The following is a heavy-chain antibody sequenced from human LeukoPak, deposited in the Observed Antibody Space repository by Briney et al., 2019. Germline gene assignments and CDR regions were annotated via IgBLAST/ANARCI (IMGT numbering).Heavy chain of an antibody. D-gene: IGHD1-26*01. CDR1: GDTFSGYY. V-gene: IGHV1-2*02. CDR3: ARSGRGTYYYFDL. CDR2: INPNNGGT. J-gene: IGHJ4*02. Sequence: ASVKVSCKASGDTFSGYYIHWVRQTPGQRPEWMGWINPNNGGTNYPQKFQGRITMTRDTSMTTVYMELNSLTSDDTAVYYCARSGRGTYYYFDLWGQGTLVTVSS.